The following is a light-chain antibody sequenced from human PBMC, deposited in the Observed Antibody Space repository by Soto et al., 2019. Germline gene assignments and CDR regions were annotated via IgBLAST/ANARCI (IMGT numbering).Light chain of an antibody. Sequence: QTVVTQPPSASASLGASVTLTCTLSSGYSNYKVDWYQQRPGKGPRFVMRVGTGGIVGSKGDGIPDRFSVLGSGLNRYLTIKNIQEEDESDYHCGADNGSGSNFVWVFGGGTKVTVL. CDR3: GADNGSGSNFVWV. CDR2: VGTGGIVG. V-gene: IGLV9-49*01. J-gene: IGLJ3*02. CDR1: SGYSNYK.